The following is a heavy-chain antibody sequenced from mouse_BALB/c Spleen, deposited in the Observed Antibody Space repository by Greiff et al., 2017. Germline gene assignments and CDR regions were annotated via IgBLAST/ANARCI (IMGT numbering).Heavy chain of an antibody. D-gene: IGHD2-3*01. CDR1: GYTFTSYW. J-gene: IGHJ2*01. Sequence: QVQLQQPGAELVKPGAPVKLSCKASGYTFTSYWMNWVKQRPGRGLEWIGRIDPSDSETHYNQKFKDKATLTVDKSSSTAYIQLSSLTSEDSAVYYCARYEDDGYPFDYWGQGTTLTVSS. CDR2: IDPSDSET. CDR3: ARYEDDGYPFDY. V-gene: IGHV1-69*02.